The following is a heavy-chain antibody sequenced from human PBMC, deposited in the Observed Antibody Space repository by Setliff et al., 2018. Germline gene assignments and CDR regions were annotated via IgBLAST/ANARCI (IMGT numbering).Heavy chain of an antibody. CDR1: AGSFTSSRYY. D-gene: IGHD2-15*01. CDR3: VRPGGTTVVARHFDY. CDR2: ISYSGTP. Sequence: SETLSLTCTVSAGSFTSSRYYWGWIRQAPGSGLEWIGSISYSGTPYYNASVESRVTISIDTSRNQFSLELRSVTVADTATYYCVRPGGTTVVARHFDYWGSGILVTVS. V-gene: IGHV4-39*01. J-gene: IGHJ4*01.